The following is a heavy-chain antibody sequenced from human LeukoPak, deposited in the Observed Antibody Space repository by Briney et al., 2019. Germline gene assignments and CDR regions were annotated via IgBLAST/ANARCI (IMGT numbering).Heavy chain of an antibody. CDR1: GGSISSYY. D-gene: IGHD3-9*01. Sequence: SETLSLTCTVSGGSISSYYWSWIRQPPGKGLEWIGYIYYSGSTNYNPSLKSRVTISVDTSKNQFSLKLSSVTAADTAVYYCARDYDILTDRDYWGQGTLVTVSS. CDR3: ARDYDILTDRDY. V-gene: IGHV4-59*01. J-gene: IGHJ4*02. CDR2: IYYSGST.